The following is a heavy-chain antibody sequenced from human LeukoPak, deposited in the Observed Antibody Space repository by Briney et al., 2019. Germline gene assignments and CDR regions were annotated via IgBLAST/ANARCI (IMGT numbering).Heavy chain of an antibody. CDR1: GFTFDDYA. CDR2: ISWNSGSI. Sequence: AGGSLRLSCAASGFTFDDYAMHWVRQAPGKGLEWVSGISWNSGSIGYADSVKGRFTISRDNAKNSLYLQMNSLRAKDTALYYCAKDTDGYNSDLDYWGQGTLVTVSS. V-gene: IGHV3-9*01. CDR3: AKDTDGYNSDLDY. D-gene: IGHD5-24*01. J-gene: IGHJ4*02.